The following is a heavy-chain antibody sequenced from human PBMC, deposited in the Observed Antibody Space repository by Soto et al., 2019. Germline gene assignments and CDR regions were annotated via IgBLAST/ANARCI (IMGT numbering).Heavy chain of an antibody. CDR1: GYTFTSSD. CDR3: ARDVVPRGVIIFYVY. CDR2: MNPNSGNS. D-gene: IGHD3-10*01. J-gene: IGHJ4*02. Sequence: QVQLVQSGAEVRKPGASVKVSCRASGYTFTSSDINWVRQATGQGLEWMGWMNPNSGNSGYAQKFQGRVTMTRNTSISTAYMELSSLTSEDTAVYYCARDVVPRGVIIFYVYWCQGTLATVSS. V-gene: IGHV1-8*01.